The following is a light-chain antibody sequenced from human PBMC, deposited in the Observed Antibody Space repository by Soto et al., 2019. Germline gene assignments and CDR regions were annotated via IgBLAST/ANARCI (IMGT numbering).Light chain of an antibody. J-gene: IGKJ1*01. Sequence: DSQITQYPSSLSASVGDRVTITCLASQSIISYLNLYQQKPGKAPKLLIHAASSLQSGVPSRFSGSGSGTDVTLTISSLQPEAVATYYCPQSYSTPRTFGQGTKVEIK. CDR2: AAS. V-gene: IGKV1-39*01. CDR3: PQSYSTPRT. CDR1: QSIISY.